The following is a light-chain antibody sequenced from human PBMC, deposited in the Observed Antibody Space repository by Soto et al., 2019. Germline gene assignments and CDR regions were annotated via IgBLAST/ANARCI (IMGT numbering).Light chain of an antibody. CDR2: VAS. CDR1: QSISRY. J-gene: IGKJ5*01. CDR3: QQSYGNPIT. Sequence: DIQMTQSPSSLSASVGDRFTITCRASQSISRYLNWYQQKPGKAPNLLXYVASSLQSEVPSRFSGSGSGTDFTLTITSLQPEDFETYYCQQSYGNPITFGQGTRLEIK. V-gene: IGKV1-39*01.